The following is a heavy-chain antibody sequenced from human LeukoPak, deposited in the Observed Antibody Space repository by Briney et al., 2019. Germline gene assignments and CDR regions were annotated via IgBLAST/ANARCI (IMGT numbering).Heavy chain of an antibody. V-gene: IGHV3-21*01. CDR2: ISSSSSYI. CDR3: AKDRALTVTTFYYYYGMDV. CDR1: GFTFSSYS. J-gene: IGHJ6*04. Sequence: GGSLRLSCAASGFTFSSYSMNWVRQAPGKGLEWVSSISSSSSYIYYADSVKGRFTISRDNAKNSLYLQMNSLRAEDTAVYYCAKDRALTVTTFYYYYGMDVWGKGTTVTVSS. D-gene: IGHD4-17*01.